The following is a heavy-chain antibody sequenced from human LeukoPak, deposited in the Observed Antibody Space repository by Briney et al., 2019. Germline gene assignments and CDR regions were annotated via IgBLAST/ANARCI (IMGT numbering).Heavy chain of an antibody. V-gene: IGHV3-7*01. Sequence: GGSLRLSCAASGFTLSGFLMSWVRQAPGKGLEWVANINQDGSGKYYVDSVKGRFTISRDNAKNSLYLQMNSLGAEDTATYYCARDGRTWATGSYWGQGTLVTVSS. CDR2: INQDGSGK. J-gene: IGHJ4*02. D-gene: IGHD1-14*01. CDR1: GFTLSGFL. CDR3: ARDGRTWATGSY.